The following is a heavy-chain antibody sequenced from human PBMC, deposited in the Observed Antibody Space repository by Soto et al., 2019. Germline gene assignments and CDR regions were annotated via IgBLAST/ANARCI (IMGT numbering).Heavy chain of an antibody. CDR1: GFTFSSYG. D-gene: IGHD3-22*01. CDR3: ARYYYDSSGYYPVGAFGI. J-gene: IGHJ3*02. CDR2: ISYDGSNK. Sequence: PGGSLRLSCAASGFTFSSYGMHWVSKAPGKGLEWVAVISYDGSNKYYADSVKGRFTISRDNSKNTLYLQMNSLRAEDTAVYYCARYYYDSSGYYPVGAFGIWGQGTMVTVSS. V-gene: IGHV3-30*03.